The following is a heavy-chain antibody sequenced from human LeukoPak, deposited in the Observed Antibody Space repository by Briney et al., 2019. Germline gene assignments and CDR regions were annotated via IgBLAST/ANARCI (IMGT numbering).Heavy chain of an antibody. J-gene: IGHJ4*02. Sequence: GGSLRLSCGASGFTVSTNYMSWVRQAPGKGLEWVAVIWYDGSNKYYADSVKGRFTISRDNSKNTLYLQMNSLRAEDTAVYYCARVTATYDSSGYPTYYFDYWGQGTLVTVSS. CDR1: GFTVSTNY. CDR2: IWYDGSNK. V-gene: IGHV3-33*08. D-gene: IGHD3-22*01. CDR3: ARVTATYDSSGYPTYYFDY.